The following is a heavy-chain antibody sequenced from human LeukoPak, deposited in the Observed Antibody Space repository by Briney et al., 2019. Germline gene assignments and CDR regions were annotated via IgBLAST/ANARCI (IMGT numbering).Heavy chain of an antibody. J-gene: IGHJ4*02. CDR3: AKGSSAYHYGYFDY. CDR2: ITGSGDST. Sequence: GGSLRLSCAASGFTFSSYALDWVRQGPGKGLEWVSAITGSGDSTYYADSVRGRFTISRDESKNTLYLQMNSLRAEDTAVYSCAKGSSAYHYGYFDYWGQGTLVTVSS. CDR1: GFTFSSYA. D-gene: IGHD3-22*01. V-gene: IGHV3-23*01.